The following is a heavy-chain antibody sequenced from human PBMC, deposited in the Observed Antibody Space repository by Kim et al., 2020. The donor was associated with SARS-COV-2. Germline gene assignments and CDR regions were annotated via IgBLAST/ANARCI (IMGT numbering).Heavy chain of an antibody. J-gene: IGHJ5*01. CDR1: GYSISSGYY. CDR3: ARAYITMIVVVINENWF. V-gene: IGHV4-38-2*02. Sequence: SETLSLTCTVSGYSISSGYYWGWIRQPPGKGLEWIGSIYHSGSTYYNPSLKSRVTISVDTSKNQFSLKLSSVTAADTAVYYCARAYITMIVVVINENWF. D-gene: IGHD3-22*01. CDR2: IYHSGST.